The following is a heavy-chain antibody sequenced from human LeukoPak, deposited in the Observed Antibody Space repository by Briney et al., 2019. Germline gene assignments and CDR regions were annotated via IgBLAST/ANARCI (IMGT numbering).Heavy chain of an antibody. CDR2: IGGTVPTR. CDR1: GFTFSTYT. J-gene: IGHJ4*02. CDR3: AKDPQKGRFSYYVDY. Sequence: GGSLRLSCAASGFTFSTYTMSWVRQAPGGGLGWVSGIGGTVPTRYYAKSVKGRFTISRDNSKNTVYLQMNNLRPEDTAVYYCAKDPQKGRFSYYVDYWGQGTLVIVSS. V-gene: IGHV3-23*01. D-gene: IGHD3-10*01.